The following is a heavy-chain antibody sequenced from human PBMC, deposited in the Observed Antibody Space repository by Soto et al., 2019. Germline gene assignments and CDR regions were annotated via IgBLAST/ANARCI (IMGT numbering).Heavy chain of an antibody. CDR2: INGGSGNT. D-gene: IGHD3-3*01. V-gene: IGHV1-3*01. Sequence: SVKVSWKASGYSFTSFAIHWLRQAPGQSLEWMGWINGGSGNTEYSQKFQARLTITKDTSATTAYMELYSLRFEDTAVYYCARDPSIIQVPGTGWFGAWGQGTLVTVSS. CDR1: GYSFTSFA. CDR3: ARDPSIIQVPGTGWFGA. J-gene: IGHJ5*02.